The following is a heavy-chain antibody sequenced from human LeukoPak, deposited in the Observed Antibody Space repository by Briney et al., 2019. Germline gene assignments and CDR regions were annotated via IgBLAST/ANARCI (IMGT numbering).Heavy chain of an antibody. Sequence: ASVKVSCKASGYTFTSYYMHWVRQAPGQGLEWMGIINPSGGSTSYAQKFQGRVTMTGDTSISTAFMELSRLRSDDTAVYYCARDIARVYNWFDPWGQGTLVTVSS. J-gene: IGHJ5*02. V-gene: IGHV1-46*01. D-gene: IGHD6-13*01. CDR3: ARDIARVYNWFDP. CDR2: INPSGGST. CDR1: GYTFTSYY.